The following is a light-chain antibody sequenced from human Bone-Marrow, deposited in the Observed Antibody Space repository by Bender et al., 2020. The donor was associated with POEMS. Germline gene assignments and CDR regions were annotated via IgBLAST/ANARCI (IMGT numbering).Light chain of an antibody. Sequence: QSVLTQPPSVSEAPGRRVTISCTARGSNIGAAYDIHWYQRLPGTAPRLLIYGNSNRPSGVPDRFSASRSGTSASLAITGLQTEDEGDYYCQSYDSSLSVVVFGGGTKLTVL. V-gene: IGLV1-40*01. CDR3: QSYDSSLSVVV. J-gene: IGLJ2*01. CDR2: GNS. CDR1: GSNIGAAYD.